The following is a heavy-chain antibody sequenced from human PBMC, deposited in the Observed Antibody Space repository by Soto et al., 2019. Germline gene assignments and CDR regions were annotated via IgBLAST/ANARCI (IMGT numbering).Heavy chain of an antibody. Sequence: EVQLMESGGGLVQPGGSLRLSCAASGFTFRSYWMSWVRQAPGKGLEWVANIEQDGSEKHYADSVKGRLTISRDNAKNSLFLQMNSLRAEDTAVYYCARDNRFGAGTFYYYGMDVWGQGTTVTVSS. D-gene: IGHD3-10*01. V-gene: IGHV3-7*01. CDR1: GFTFRSYW. CDR2: IEQDGSEK. J-gene: IGHJ6*02. CDR3: ARDNRFGAGTFYYYGMDV.